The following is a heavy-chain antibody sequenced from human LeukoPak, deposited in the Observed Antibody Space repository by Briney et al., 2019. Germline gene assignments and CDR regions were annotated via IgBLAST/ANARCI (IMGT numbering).Heavy chain of an antibody. V-gene: IGHV1-69-2*01. CDR3: ATTPYSGSYRPYYFDY. D-gene: IGHD1-26*01. CDR1: GYTFTDYY. J-gene: IGHJ4*02. Sequence: ASVKVSCKVSGYTFTDYYMHWVQQAPGKGLEWMGLVDPEDGETIYAEKFQGRVTITADTSTDTAYMELSSLRSEDTAVYYCATTPYSGSYRPYYFDYCGQGTLVSVSS. CDR2: VDPEDGET.